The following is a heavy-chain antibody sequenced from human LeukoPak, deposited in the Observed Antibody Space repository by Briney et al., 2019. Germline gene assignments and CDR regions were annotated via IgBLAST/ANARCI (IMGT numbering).Heavy chain of an antibody. CDR2: ISAYNGNT. J-gene: IGHJ3*02. Sequence: ASVKVSCKASGYTFTSYGISWVRQAPGQGLEWMGWISAYNGNTNYAQKLQGRVTMTTDTSTSTAYMELRSLRSEDTAVYYCASRLNCSSTSCYLGSAFDIWGQGTMVTVSS. CDR3: ASRLNCSSTSCYLGSAFDI. V-gene: IGHV1-18*01. D-gene: IGHD2-2*01. CDR1: GYTFTSYG.